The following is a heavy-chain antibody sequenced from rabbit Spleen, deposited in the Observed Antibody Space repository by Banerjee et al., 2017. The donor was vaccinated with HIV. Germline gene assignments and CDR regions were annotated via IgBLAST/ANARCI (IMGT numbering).Heavy chain of an antibody. J-gene: IGHJ6*01. D-gene: IGHD6-1*01. CDR2: IAAGSSGYT. CDR3: ARTWSTYDGYGYANHL. Sequence: QEQLKESGGDLVKPGASLTLTCTASGFSFSYSYYMCWVRQAPGKGLEWIACIAAGSSGYTYYASWVNGRFTISKTSSTVDLKMTSLTAADTATYFCARTWSTYDGYGYANHLWGPGTLVTVS. CDR1: GFSFSYSYY. V-gene: IGHV1S45*01.